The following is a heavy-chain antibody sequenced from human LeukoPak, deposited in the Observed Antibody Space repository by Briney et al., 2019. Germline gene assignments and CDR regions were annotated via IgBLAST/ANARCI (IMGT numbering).Heavy chain of an antibody. J-gene: IGHJ4*02. CDR1: GFTFRGFL. CDR3: ARAGSNWNYVY. V-gene: IGHV3-7*01. Sequence: GGSLRLSCAASGFTFRGFLMSWVRQVPGKGLKWVANIKQDGSEKYYADALKGRFTISRDNTKNSLSLQMNSLIAEDTAVYYCARAGSNWNYVYWGQGTLVTVSS. D-gene: IGHD1-7*01. CDR2: IKQDGSEK.